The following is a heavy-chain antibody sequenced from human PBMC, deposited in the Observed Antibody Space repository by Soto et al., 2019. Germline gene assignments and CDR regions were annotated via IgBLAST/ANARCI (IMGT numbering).Heavy chain of an antibody. Sequence: GESLKISCKGSGYSFTSYWIGWVRQMPGKGLEWMGIIYPGDSDTRYSPSFQGQVTISADKSISTAYLQWSSLKASDTAMYYCASSTGRRGYSYGYGFSEMDVWGKGTTVTVSS. V-gene: IGHV5-51*01. CDR1: GYSFTSYW. D-gene: IGHD5-18*01. CDR3: ASSTGRRGYSYGYGFSEMDV. J-gene: IGHJ6*04. CDR2: IYPGDSDT.